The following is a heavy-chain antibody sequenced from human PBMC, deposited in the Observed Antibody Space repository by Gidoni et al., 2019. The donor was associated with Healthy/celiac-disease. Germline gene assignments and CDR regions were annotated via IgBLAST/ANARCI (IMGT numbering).Heavy chain of an antibody. CDR1: GSTFSSYS. Sequence: EVQLVVSGGGLAKPGVSLRLLCAASGSTFSSYSRNWVRQAPGKGMEWVSDIGSSSSYIYYADSVKGRFTISRDNAKNSLYLQMNSLGAEDTAVYYCARTRPGYYFDYWGQGTLVTVSS. CDR2: IGSSSSYI. V-gene: IGHV3-21*01. CDR3: ARTRPGYYFDY. J-gene: IGHJ4*02. D-gene: IGHD6-6*01.